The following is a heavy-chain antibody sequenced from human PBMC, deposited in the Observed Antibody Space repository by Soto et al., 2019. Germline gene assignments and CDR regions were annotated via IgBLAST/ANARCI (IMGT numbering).Heavy chain of an antibody. CDR2: ISAYNGNT. CDR1: GYTFTSYG. CDR3: ARDSPGYSGYDDLSSSWYFDY. Sequence: ASVKVSCKASGYTFTSYGISWVRQAPGQGLEWMGWISAYNGNTNYAQKLQDRVTMTTDTSTSTAYMELRSLRSDDTAVYYCARDSPGYSGYDDLSSSWYFDYWGQGTLVTVSS. V-gene: IGHV1-18*01. D-gene: IGHD5-12*01. J-gene: IGHJ4*02.